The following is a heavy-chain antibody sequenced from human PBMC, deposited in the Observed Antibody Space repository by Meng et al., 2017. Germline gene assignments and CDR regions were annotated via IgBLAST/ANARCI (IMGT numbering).Heavy chain of an antibody. CDR3: ARAPYSSSWVGYYFDY. CDR2: IYYSGST. Sequence: SETLSLTCTVSGGSISSYYWSWIRQPPGKGLEWIGYIYYSGSTNYSPSLKSRATISVDTSKNQFSLKLSSVTAADTAVYYCARAPYSSSWVGYYFDYWGQGTLVTVSS. J-gene: IGHJ4*02. D-gene: IGHD6-13*01. V-gene: IGHV4-59*01. CDR1: GGSISSYY.